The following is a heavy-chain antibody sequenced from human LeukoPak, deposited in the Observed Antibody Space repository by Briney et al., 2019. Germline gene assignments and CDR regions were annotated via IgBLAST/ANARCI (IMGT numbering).Heavy chain of an antibody. D-gene: IGHD6-6*01. Sequence: GGSLRLSCAASGFTFRSYSMHWVRQAPGKGLEWVAVIAYDGTYEYYAASVKGRFTISRDNSNNTLYLQMNSLRTEDTAVYYCARGGKAARPSLDYWGQGTLVTVSS. CDR2: IAYDGTYE. CDR3: ARGGKAARPSLDY. V-gene: IGHV3-30*01. J-gene: IGHJ4*02. CDR1: GFTFRSYS.